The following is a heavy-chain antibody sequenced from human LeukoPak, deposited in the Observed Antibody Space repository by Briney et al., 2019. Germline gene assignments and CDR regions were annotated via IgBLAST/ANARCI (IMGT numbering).Heavy chain of an antibody. Sequence: PSETLSLTCAVYGGSFSGYYWSWIRQPPGKGLEWIGEINHSGSTNYNPSLKSRVTISVDTSKNQFSLKLSSVTAADTAVYYCARASNSSSWYSSLIYWGQGTLVTVSS. D-gene: IGHD6-13*01. CDR3: ARASNSSSWYSSLIY. CDR1: GGSFSGYY. V-gene: IGHV4-34*01. J-gene: IGHJ4*02. CDR2: INHSGST.